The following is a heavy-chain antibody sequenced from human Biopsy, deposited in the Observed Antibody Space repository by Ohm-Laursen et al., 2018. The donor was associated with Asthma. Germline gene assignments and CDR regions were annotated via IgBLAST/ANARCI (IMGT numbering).Heavy chain of an antibody. V-gene: IGHV4-39*01. Sequence: PPGTLSLTCSPSSGSGGYMRSGNYYWGWIRQPPGKGLEWIGSIYYSGTTYYNPSLESRVTVSADTSKNQFSLKLTSVTAADTAVYYCVRGSSSWHHGPFHYYYGLDVWGQGTTATVSS. CDR3: VRGSSSWHHGPFHYYYGLDV. CDR1: GGYMRSGNYY. CDR2: IYYSGTT. J-gene: IGHJ6*02. D-gene: IGHD6-13*01.